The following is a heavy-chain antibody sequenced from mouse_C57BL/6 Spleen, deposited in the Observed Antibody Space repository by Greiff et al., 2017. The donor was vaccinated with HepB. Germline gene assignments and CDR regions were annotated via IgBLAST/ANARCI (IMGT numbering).Heavy chain of an antibody. Sequence: QVQLQQPGAELVKPGASVKLSCKASGYTFTSYWMQWVKQRPGQGLEWIGEIDPSDSYTNYTQKFKGKATLTVDTSSSTAYMQLSSLTSEDSAVYYCARRGGTGAMDYWGQGTSVTVSS. J-gene: IGHJ4*01. CDR1: GYTFTSYW. D-gene: IGHD4-1*01. CDR2: IDPSDSYT. CDR3: ARRGGTGAMDY. V-gene: IGHV1-50*01.